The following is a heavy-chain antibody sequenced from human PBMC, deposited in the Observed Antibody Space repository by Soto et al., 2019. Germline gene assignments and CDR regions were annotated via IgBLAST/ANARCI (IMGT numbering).Heavy chain of an antibody. J-gene: IGHJ4*02. CDR1: GGSISSYY. D-gene: IGHD4-17*01. V-gene: IGHV4-59*08. CDR3: ARSQTTVTSYDY. Sequence: SETLSLTCTVSGGSISSYYWSWIRQPPGKGLEWIGYIYYSGSTNYNPSLKSRVTISVDTSKNQFSLKLTSVTAADTAVYYCARSQTTVTSYDYWGQGTLVTVSS. CDR2: IYYSGST.